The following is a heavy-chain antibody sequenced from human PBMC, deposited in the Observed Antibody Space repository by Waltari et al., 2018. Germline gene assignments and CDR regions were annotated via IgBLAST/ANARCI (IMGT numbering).Heavy chain of an antibody. J-gene: IGHJ6*03. CDR3: ARTTETTSGGYYYYYMDV. CDR1: RSSIRHNNYY. Sequence: QLQLQESGPGLVKPSETLSPTCTVSRSSIRHNNYYWGWVRQPPGKGMEWIGSFYKSGTTYYNPSLESRRTISVDTSNSQFSLKLNSVTAAETAVYYCARTTETTSGGYYYYYMDVWGKGATVTVSS. D-gene: IGHD4-17*01. V-gene: IGHV4-39*07. CDR2: FYKSGTT.